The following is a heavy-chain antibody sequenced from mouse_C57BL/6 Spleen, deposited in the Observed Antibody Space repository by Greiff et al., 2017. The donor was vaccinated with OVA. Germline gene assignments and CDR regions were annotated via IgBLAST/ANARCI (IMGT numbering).Heavy chain of an antibody. V-gene: IGHV1-26*01. CDR2: INPNNGGT. Sequence: VQLQQSGPELVKPGASVKISCKASGYTFTDYYMNWVKQSHGKRIEWIGDINPNNGGTSYNQKFKGKATLTVDKSSSTAYMELRSLTSEDSAVYYGARGGDDYDGYFDYWGQGTTLTVSS. CDR1: GYTFTDYY. J-gene: IGHJ2*01. CDR3: ARGGDDYDGYFDY. D-gene: IGHD2-4*01.